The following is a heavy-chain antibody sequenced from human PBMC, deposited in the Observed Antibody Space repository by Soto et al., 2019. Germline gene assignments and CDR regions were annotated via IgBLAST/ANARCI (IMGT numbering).Heavy chain of an antibody. V-gene: IGHV1-24*01. J-gene: IGHJ6*02. Sequence: GASVKVSCKVSGYTLTELSMHWVRQAPGKGLEWMGGFDPEDGETIYAQKFQGRVTMTEDTSTDTAYMELSSLRSEDTAVYYCARENRRVVIKSYYYYYGMDVWGQGTTVTVSS. D-gene: IGHD3-3*01. CDR2: FDPEDGET. CDR3: ARENRRVVIKSYYYYYGMDV. CDR1: GYTLTELS.